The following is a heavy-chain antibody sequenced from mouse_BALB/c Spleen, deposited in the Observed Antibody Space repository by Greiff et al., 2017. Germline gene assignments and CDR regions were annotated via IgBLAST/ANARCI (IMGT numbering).Heavy chain of an antibody. D-gene: IGHD2-4*01. CDR1: GFTFSSYA. CDR3: ARGDDYDVRFAY. J-gene: IGHJ3*01. V-gene: IGHV5-6-5*01. Sequence: EVQGVESGGGLVKPGGSLKLSCAASGFTFSSYAMSWVRQTPEKRLEWVASISSGGSTYYPDSVKGRFTISRDNARNILYLQMSSLRSEDTAMYYCARGDDYDVRFAYWGQGTLVTVSA. CDR2: ISSGGST.